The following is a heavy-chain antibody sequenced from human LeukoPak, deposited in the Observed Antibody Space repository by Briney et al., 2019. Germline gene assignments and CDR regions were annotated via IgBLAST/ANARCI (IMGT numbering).Heavy chain of an antibody. J-gene: IGHJ4*02. CDR2: VNSDGSST. Sequence: GGSLRLSCAASGFTFSSYWMHWVRQAPGKGLVWVSRVNSDGSSTTYADSVKGRFTISRDNAKNTLYLRMNSLRAEDTAVYYCARGSTQYSSGWYGLDYWGQGTLVTVSS. D-gene: IGHD6-19*01. CDR3: ARGSTQYSSGWYGLDY. V-gene: IGHV3-74*01. CDR1: GFTFSSYW.